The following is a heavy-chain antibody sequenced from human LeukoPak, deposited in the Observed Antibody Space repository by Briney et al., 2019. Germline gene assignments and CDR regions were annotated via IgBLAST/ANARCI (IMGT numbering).Heavy chain of an antibody. Sequence: PSETLSLTCAVSGGSISSGGYSWSWIRQPPGRGLEWIGYIYYSGSSYYNPSLRSRVTISVDTSKNHFSLKLGSVTAADTAVYYCARNRDGYNSFDYWGQGTLVTVSS. CDR1: GGSISSGGYS. V-gene: IGHV4-31*11. CDR2: IYYSGSS. J-gene: IGHJ4*02. D-gene: IGHD5-24*01. CDR3: ARNRDGYNSFDY.